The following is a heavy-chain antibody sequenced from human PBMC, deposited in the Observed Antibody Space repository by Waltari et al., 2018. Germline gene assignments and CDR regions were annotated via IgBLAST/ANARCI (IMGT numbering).Heavy chain of an antibody. D-gene: IGHD3-22*01. CDR1: GFAFSNYW. Sequence: EVQLVESGGGLVQPGGSLRLSCAASGFAFSNYWMNWVRQAPGKGLEWVATINIDVTEKKYVDSVKGRFTISRDNAKKSLYLEMNSLRVEDTAVYYCARSDGYYDSSGFYPYYFDYWGQGTLVTVSS. CDR2: INIDVTEK. V-gene: IGHV3-7*01. J-gene: IGHJ4*02. CDR3: ARSDGYYDSSGFYPYYFDY.